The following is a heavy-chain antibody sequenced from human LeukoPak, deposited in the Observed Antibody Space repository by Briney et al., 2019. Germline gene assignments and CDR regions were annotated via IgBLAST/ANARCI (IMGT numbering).Heavy chain of an antibody. J-gene: IGHJ4*02. Sequence: GRSLRLSCAASGFSFSYYGMHWVRQAPGKGLEWVAVISHDGSDKYYADSVKGRFTISRDNSKNTLYLQMNGLRADDTAVYYCAKDWRYSSSTTPYWGQGTLVIVSS. V-gene: IGHV3-30*18. D-gene: IGHD2-2*01. CDR1: GFSFSYYG. CDR2: ISHDGSDK. CDR3: AKDWRYSSSTTPY.